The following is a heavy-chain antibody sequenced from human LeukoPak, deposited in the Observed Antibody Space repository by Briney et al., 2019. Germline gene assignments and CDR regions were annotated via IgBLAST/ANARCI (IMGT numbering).Heavy chain of an antibody. V-gene: IGHV3-7*01. J-gene: IGHJ4*02. D-gene: IGHD6-6*01. CDR2: IKQDGSNK. CDR3: ARDREIAAYYFDY. Sequence: GGSLRLSCAASGFTFSSYWMSWVRQAPGKGLEWVANIKQDGSNKYYADSVKGRFTISRDNSKNTLYLQMNSLRAEDTAVYYCARDREIAAYYFDYWGQGTLVTVSS. CDR1: GFTFSSYW.